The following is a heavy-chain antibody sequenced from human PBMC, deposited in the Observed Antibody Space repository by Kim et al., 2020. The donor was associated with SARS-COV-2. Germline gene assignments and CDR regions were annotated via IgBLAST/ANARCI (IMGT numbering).Heavy chain of an antibody. CDR3: VRAAYSSSWKTDY. Sequence: SVKVSCKASGGTFSSYAISWVRQAPGQGLEWMGGIIPIFGTANYAQKFQGRVTITADESTSTAYMELSSLRSEDTAVYYCVRAAYSSSWKTDYWGQGTLVTVSS. CDR1: GGTFSSYA. V-gene: IGHV1-69*13. CDR2: IIPIFGTA. J-gene: IGHJ4*02. D-gene: IGHD6-13*01.